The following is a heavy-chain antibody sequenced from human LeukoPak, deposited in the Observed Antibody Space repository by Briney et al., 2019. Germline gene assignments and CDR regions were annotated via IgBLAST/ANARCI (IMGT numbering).Heavy chain of an antibody. CDR3: AKRTGQDTGEY. J-gene: IGHJ4*02. Sequence: PGGSLRLSCEASGFTFSSYAMSWVRQAPGKGLEWVSAISGSGGNTYYADSVKGRFTISRDNSKNTLFLQMNSRRAEDTAVYYCAKRTGQDTGEYWGQGTLVTVSS. V-gene: IGHV3-23*01. CDR2: ISGSGGNT. CDR1: GFTFSSYA. D-gene: IGHD1-1*01.